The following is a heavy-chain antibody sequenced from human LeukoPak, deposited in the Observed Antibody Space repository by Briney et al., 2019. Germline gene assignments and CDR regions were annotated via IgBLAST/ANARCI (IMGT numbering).Heavy chain of an antibody. Sequence: ASVKVSCKASGYTFTSYGISWVRQAPGQGLEWMGWISAYNGNTNYAQMLQGRVTMTTDTSTSTAYMELRSLRSDDTAVYYCARSGSYYYDPGYYYYYGMDVWGQGTTVTVSS. V-gene: IGHV1-18*01. CDR3: ARSGSYYYDPGYYYYYGMDV. J-gene: IGHJ6*02. D-gene: IGHD1-26*01. CDR1: GYTFTSYG. CDR2: ISAYNGNT.